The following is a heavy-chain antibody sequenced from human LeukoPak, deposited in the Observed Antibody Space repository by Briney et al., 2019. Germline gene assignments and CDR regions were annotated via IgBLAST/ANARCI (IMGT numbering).Heavy chain of an antibody. D-gene: IGHD6-19*01. CDR3: ARGILSSGWLDY. Sequence: ASVNVSRMACGYTFTDYYMHWVRQAPGQGLDWMGWINPNSGGTNYAQKFQGRVTMTRDTSISTAYMELSRLRSDDTDVYYCARGILSSGWLDYWGQGTLVTVSS. CDR2: INPNSGGT. CDR1: GYTFTDYY. J-gene: IGHJ4*02. V-gene: IGHV1-2*02.